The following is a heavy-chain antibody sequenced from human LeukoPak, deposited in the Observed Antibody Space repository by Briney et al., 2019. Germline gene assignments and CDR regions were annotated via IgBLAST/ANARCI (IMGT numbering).Heavy chain of an antibody. J-gene: IGHJ4*02. CDR3: AKDRAIVGATVFDY. CDR2: ISGSGGST. Sequence: GGSLRLSCAASGFTFSSYAMSWVRQAPGKGLEWVSAISGSGGSTCYADSVKGRFTISRDNSKDTLYLQMNSLRAEDTAVYYCAKDRAIVGATVFDYWGQGTLVTVSS. CDR1: GFTFSSYA. V-gene: IGHV3-23*01. D-gene: IGHD1-26*01.